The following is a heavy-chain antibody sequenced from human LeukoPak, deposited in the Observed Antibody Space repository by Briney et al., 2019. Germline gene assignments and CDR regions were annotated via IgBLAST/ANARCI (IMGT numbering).Heavy chain of an antibody. D-gene: IGHD2-2*01. CDR2: ISAYNGNT. CDR3: ARGRPAATPMDY. Sequence: ASVKVSCKASGYTFTSYGISWVRQAPGQGLEWMGWISAYNGNTNYAQKLQGRVSMTTDTSTSTAYMELRSLGSDDTAVYYCARGRPAATPMDYWGQGMLVTVSS. CDR1: GYTFTSYG. V-gene: IGHV1-18*01. J-gene: IGHJ4*02.